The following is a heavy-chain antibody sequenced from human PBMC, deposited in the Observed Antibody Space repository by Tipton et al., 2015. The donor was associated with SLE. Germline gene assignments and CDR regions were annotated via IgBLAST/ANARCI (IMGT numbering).Heavy chain of an antibody. V-gene: IGHV4-61*08. Sequence: TLSLTCTVSGGSISSGGYSWSWIRQPPGKGLEWIGYIYYSGSTNYNPSLKSRVTISVDTSKNQFSLKLSSVTAADTAVYYCARGDWYFDLWGRGTLVTVSS. CDR2: IYYSGST. J-gene: IGHJ2*01. CDR1: GGSISSGGYS. CDR3: ARGDWYFDL.